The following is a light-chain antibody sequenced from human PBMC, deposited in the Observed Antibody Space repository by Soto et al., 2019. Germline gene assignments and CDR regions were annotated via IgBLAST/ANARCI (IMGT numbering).Light chain of an antibody. Sequence: QSALTQPASVSGSPGQSITISCAGTRSDVGAYNYVSWYQQHPDKAPQVMIYEVSIRPSGVSDRFSGSKSGNTASLTISGLQAEDEAVYYCYSYTTSSTWVFGGGTKLTVL. V-gene: IGLV2-14*01. J-gene: IGLJ3*02. CDR3: YSYTTSSTWV. CDR2: EVS. CDR1: RSDVGAYNY.